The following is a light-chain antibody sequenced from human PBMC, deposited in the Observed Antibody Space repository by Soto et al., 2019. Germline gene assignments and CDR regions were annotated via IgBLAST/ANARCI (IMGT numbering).Light chain of an antibody. CDR2: SND. Sequence: QPVLTQPPSASGTPGQRVTISCSGSSSNIGRRPVNWYQHLPGTAPKLLIYSNDQRPSGVPNRFSGSKSGTSASLAISGLQSEDEADYYCAAWDDSLNGHVFGTGTKLTVL. J-gene: IGLJ1*01. V-gene: IGLV1-44*01. CDR3: AAWDDSLNGHV. CDR1: SSNIGRRP.